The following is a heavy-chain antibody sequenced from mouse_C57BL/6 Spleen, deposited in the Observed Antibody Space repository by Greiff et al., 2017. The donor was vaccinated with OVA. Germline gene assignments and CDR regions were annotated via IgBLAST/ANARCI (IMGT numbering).Heavy chain of an antibody. CDR1: GFYIQNTY. CDR2: IDPANGNT. Sequence: VQLQQSVAELVRPGASVTLSCTASGFYIQNTYMHWVKQRPDQGLEWIGRIDPANGNTTYAPKFQGKATITADTSSNTAYLQLSSLTSEDTAIYYCARSPDYGFDYWGQGTTLTVSS. CDR3: ARSPDYGFDY. V-gene: IGHV14-3*01. J-gene: IGHJ2*01. D-gene: IGHD2-4*01.